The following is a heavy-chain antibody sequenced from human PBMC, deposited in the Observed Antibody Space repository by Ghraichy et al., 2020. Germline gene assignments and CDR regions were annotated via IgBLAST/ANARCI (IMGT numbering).Heavy chain of an antibody. Sequence: GGSLRLSCAASGFTFSSYWMHWVRQAPGKGLVWVSRINSDGSSTSYADSVKGRFTISRDNAKNTLYLQMNSLRAEDTAVYYCARARYCSSTRCYPDYYGMDVWGQGTTVTVSS. J-gene: IGHJ6*02. CDR3: ARARYCSSTRCYPDYYGMDV. CDR2: INSDGSST. V-gene: IGHV3-74*01. CDR1: GFTFSSYW. D-gene: IGHD2-2*01.